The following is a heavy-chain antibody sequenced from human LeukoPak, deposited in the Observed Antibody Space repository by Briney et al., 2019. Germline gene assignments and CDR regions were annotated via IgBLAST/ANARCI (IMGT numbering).Heavy chain of an antibody. CDR3: ARDVRYCSSTSCYRIDP. V-gene: IGHV4-4*07. CDR1: GGSFSGYY. J-gene: IGHJ5*02. CDR2: IYTSGST. D-gene: IGHD2-2*01. Sequence: SETLSLTCAVYGGSFSGYYWSWTRQPAGKGLEWIGRIYTSGSTNYNPSLKSRVTMSVDTSKNQFSLKLSSVTAADTAVYYCARDVRYCSSTSCYRIDPWGQGTLVTVSS.